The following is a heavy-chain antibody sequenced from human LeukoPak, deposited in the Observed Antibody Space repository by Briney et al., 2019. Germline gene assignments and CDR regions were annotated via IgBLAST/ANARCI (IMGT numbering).Heavy chain of an antibody. V-gene: IGHV3-74*01. CDR1: GFTFSSYW. CDR2: INGDGGST. D-gene: IGHD5-18*01. Sequence: GGSLRLSCAASGFTFSSYWMHWVSQAPGKGLVWVSRINGDGGSTTYADSVKGRFTISRGNAKNTLYLQMNSLRAEDTAVYYCARDRATAMFDYWAQGTLVTVSS. CDR3: ARDRATAMFDY. J-gene: IGHJ4*02.